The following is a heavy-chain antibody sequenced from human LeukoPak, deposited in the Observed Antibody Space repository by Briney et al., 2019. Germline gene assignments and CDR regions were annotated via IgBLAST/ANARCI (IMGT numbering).Heavy chain of an antibody. CDR1: GYTFTGYY. Sequence: GASVKVSCRASGYTFTGYYMHWVRQAPGQGLEWMGWINPNSGGTNYAQKFQGRVTMTRDTSISTAYMELSRLRSDDTAVYYCARVITYYYDSSGYYYWGQGTLVTVSS. D-gene: IGHD3-22*01. CDR3: ARVITYYYDSSGYYY. CDR2: INPNSGGT. J-gene: IGHJ4*02. V-gene: IGHV1-2*02.